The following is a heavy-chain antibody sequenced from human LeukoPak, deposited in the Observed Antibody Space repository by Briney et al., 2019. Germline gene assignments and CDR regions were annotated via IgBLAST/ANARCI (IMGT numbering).Heavy chain of an antibody. CDR1: GFTFSSYS. CDR3: ASPSNYYYYYYMDV. Sequence: PGGSLRLSCAASGFTFSSYSMNWVRQAPGKGLEWVSSISSSSSYIYYADSVKGRFTISRDNAKNSLYLQMNGLRAEDTAVYYCASPSNYYYYYYMDVWGKGTTVTVSS. V-gene: IGHV3-21*04. J-gene: IGHJ6*03. CDR2: ISSSSSYI. D-gene: IGHD4-11*01.